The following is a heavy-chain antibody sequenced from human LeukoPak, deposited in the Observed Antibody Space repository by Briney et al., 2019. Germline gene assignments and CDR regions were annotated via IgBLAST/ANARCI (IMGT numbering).Heavy chain of an antibody. CDR1: GGSFSGYY. D-gene: IGHD1-26*01. CDR2: INHSGST. V-gene: IGHV4-34*01. Sequence: PSETLSLTCAVYGGSFSGYYWSWLRQPPGKGLEWIGEINHSGSTNYNPSLKSRVTISVDTSKNQFSLKLSSVTAADTAVYYCARGRWDHRPDYWGQGTLVTVSS. CDR3: ARGRWDHRPDY. J-gene: IGHJ4*02.